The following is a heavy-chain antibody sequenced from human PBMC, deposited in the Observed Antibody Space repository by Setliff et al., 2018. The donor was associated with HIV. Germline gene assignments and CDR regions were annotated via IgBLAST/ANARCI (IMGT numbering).Heavy chain of an antibody. J-gene: IGHJ6*04. Sequence: GSLRLPCTASGFTFGRFAMTWVRQAPGKGLEWVSAISGSSIGSYYADSVKGRFTISRDNAKNSLYLQMNSLRAEDTAVYYCLVAVEEDVWGKGTTVTVSS. CDR3: LVAVEEDV. CDR2: ISGSSIGS. CDR1: GFTFGRFA. D-gene: IGHD5-12*01. V-gene: IGHV3-21*01.